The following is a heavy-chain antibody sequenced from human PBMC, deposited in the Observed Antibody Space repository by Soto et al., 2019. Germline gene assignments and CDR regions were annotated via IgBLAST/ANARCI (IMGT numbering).Heavy chain of an antibody. CDR2: ISGSGGTT. CDR1: XFXFSTYX. V-gene: IGHV3-23*01. CDR3: AKDQAAAGTISRYFQH. J-gene: IGHJ1*01. D-gene: IGHD6-13*01. Sequence: EVQLLESGGGLVQPEGSLXLXCXXSXFXFSTYXMSWVRQAPGKGLEWVSGISGSGGTTYYADSVKGRFTISRDNSKNTLYLQVNSLRAEDTAVYYCAKDQAAAGTISRYFQHWGQGTLVTVSS.